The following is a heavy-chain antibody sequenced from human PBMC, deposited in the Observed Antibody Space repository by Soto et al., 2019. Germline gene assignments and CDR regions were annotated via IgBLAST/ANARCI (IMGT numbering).Heavy chain of an antibody. CDR3: AALESRFDY. CDR1: GFTFSSYA. V-gene: IGHV3-23*01. CDR2: ISGSGGST. J-gene: IGHJ4*02. Sequence: GGSLRLSCAASGFTFSSYAMSWVRQAPGKGLEWVSAISGSGGSTYYADSVKGRFTISRDNSKNTLYLQMNSLRAEDTAEYYYAALESRFDYWGQGTLVTVAS.